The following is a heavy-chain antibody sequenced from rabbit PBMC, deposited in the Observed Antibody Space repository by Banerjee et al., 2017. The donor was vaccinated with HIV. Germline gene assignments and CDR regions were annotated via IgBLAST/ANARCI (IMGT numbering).Heavy chain of an antibody. D-gene: IGHD4-1*01. Sequence: QSLEESGGDLVKPGASLTLTCTASGFSFSSSYYMCWVRQAPGKGLEWIACIDAVSSDSTYYATWVNGRFTISKTSSTTVTLQMTSLTAADTATYFCARDLAGVIGWNFGLWGPGTLVTVS. CDR3: ARDLAGVIGWNFGL. J-gene: IGHJ4*01. CDR1: GFSFSSSYY. V-gene: IGHV1S40*01. CDR2: IDAVSSDST.